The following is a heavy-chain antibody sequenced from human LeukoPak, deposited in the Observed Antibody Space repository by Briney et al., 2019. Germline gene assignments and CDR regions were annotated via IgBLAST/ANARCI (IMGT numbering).Heavy chain of an antibody. CDR1: GYTFTDYY. CDR3: ARGYYGSGSYYLADY. CDR2: IIPIFGTA. D-gene: IGHD3-10*01. V-gene: IGHV1-69*13. Sequence: ASVKVSCKASGYTFTDYYIHWVRQAPGRGLEWMGGIIPIFGTANYAQKFQGRVTITADESTSTAYMELSSLRSEDTAVYYCARGYYGSGSYYLADYWGQGTLVTVSS. J-gene: IGHJ4*02.